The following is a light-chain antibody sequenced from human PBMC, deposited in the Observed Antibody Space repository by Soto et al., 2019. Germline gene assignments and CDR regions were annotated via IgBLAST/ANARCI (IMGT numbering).Light chain of an antibody. CDR1: QSINNW. CDR3: QQYNSDSRT. CDR2: DAS. V-gene: IGKV1-5*01. J-gene: IGKJ1*01. Sequence: DIQMTQSPSTLSASVGDRVTNTCRASQSINNWLDWYQQKPGKAPKLQIYDASNLESGVPSRFSGSGSGTEFTLTVSSLQPDDFATYYCQQYNSDSRTFGQGTKVEI.